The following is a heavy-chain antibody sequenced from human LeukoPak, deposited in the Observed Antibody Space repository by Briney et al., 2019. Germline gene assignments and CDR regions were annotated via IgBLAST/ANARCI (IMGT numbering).Heavy chain of an antibody. J-gene: IGHJ4*02. CDR2: IWSDGTNR. Sequence: GGSLRLSCAASGFTFRSYGVHWVRQAPGRGREWVAVIWSDGTNRYYADSEKGRFTISRDSPKNMLHLQMNSLRAEDTAVYYCYSLGYWGQGTLVTVSS. CDR1: GFTFRSYG. CDR3: YSLGY. D-gene: IGHD2-15*01. V-gene: IGHV3-33*01.